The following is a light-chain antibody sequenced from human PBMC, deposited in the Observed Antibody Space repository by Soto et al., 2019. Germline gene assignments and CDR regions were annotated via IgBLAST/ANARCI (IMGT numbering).Light chain of an antibody. J-gene: IGKJ2*01. Sequence: EIVLTQSPTTLSLSPGERATLSCLASQSVTNFLALYQQKPNHATMRLIYDSYNRSTGIPARFSGSGSGTDFTISISSLEPEDFEVYSCPQRSNWPYTFGQGTRLEIK. V-gene: IGKV3-11*01. CDR1: QSVTNF. CDR2: DSY. CDR3: PQRSNWPYT.